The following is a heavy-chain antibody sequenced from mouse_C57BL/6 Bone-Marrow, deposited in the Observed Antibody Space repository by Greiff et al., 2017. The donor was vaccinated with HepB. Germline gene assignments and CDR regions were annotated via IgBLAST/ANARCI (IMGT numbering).Heavy chain of an antibody. J-gene: IGHJ3*01. Sequence: VKLVESGPGLVAPSQSLSITCTVSGFSLTSYGVHWVRQPPGKGLEWLVVIWSDGSTTYNSALKSRLSISKDNSKSQVFLKMNSLQTDDTAMYYCARYYDYDEAWFAYWGQGTLVTVSA. D-gene: IGHD2-4*01. CDR3: ARYYDYDEAWFAY. CDR1: GFSLTSYG. V-gene: IGHV2-6*03. CDR2: IWSDGST.